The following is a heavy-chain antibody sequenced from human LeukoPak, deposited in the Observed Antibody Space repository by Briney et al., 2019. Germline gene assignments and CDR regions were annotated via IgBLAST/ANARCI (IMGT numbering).Heavy chain of an antibody. CDR2: IIPIFGTA. J-gene: IGHJ4*02. D-gene: IGHD3-9*01. V-gene: IGHV1-69*13. Sequence: ASVTVSCKASGGTFSSYAISWVRQAPGQGLEWMGGIIPIFGTANYAQKFQGRVTITADESTSTAYMELSSLRSEDTAVYYCAADYDILTGYFPLDYWGQGTLVTVSS. CDR1: GGTFSSYA. CDR3: AADYDILTGYFPLDY.